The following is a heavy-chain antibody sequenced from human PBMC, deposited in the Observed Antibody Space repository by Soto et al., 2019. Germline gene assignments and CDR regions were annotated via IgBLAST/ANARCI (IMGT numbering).Heavy chain of an antibody. V-gene: IGHV1-8*01. D-gene: IGHD2-21*01. CDR3: ARGISQGYDY. J-gene: IGHJ4*02. CDR2: MSPNSGNI. CDR1: GYTFGSYD. Sequence: QVQLVQSGAEVKKPGASVKVSCKASGYTFGSYDINWVRQAAGQRLEWMGWMSPNSGNIGYAQKFQGRVTMTMDTSITTAYMELSRLTSEDTAIYYCARGISQGYDYWGQGVLVTVSS.